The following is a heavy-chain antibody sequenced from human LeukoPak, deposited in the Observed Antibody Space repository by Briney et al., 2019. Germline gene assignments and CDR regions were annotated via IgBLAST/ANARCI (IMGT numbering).Heavy chain of an antibody. CDR3: ARGPQSNYVVRWFDP. CDR2: INSDGSST. CDR1: GFTFSSYW. Sequence: QPGGSLRLSXAASGFTFSSYWMHWVRQAPGKGLVWVSRINSDGSSTSYADSVKGRFTISRDNATNTLYLQMNSLRAEDTAVYYCARGPQSNYVVRWFDPWGQGTLVTVSS. J-gene: IGHJ5*02. D-gene: IGHD4-11*01. V-gene: IGHV3-74*01.